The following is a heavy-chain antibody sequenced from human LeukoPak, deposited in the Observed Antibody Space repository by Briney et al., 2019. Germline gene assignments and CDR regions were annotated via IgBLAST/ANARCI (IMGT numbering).Heavy chain of an antibody. CDR3: AKARLSTGWAYNDY. CDR1: GFTFDVHA. V-gene: IGHV3-43*02. D-gene: IGHD2-8*02. Sequence: PGGSLRLSCAASGFTFDVHATHWVRQAPGKGREWVSLICGDGTTTFYADSVKGRLTISRDNSKNTVYLQINSLRDEDTAVYYCAKARLSTGWAYNDYWGQGTLVTVSS. J-gene: IGHJ4*02. CDR2: ICGDGTTT.